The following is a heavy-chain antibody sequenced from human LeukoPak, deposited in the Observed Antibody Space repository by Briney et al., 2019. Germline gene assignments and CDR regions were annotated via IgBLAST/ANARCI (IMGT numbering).Heavy chain of an antibody. CDR3: ARVYCSGGSCYSFQYFDY. Sequence: SETLSLTCTVSGGSISSSSYYWGWIRQPPGKGLEWIGSIYYSGSTYYNPSLKSRVTISVDTSKNQFSLKLSSVTAADTAVYYCARVYCSGGSCYSFQYFDYWGQGTLVTVSS. CDR2: IYYSGST. J-gene: IGHJ4*02. D-gene: IGHD2-15*01. CDR1: GGSISSSSYY. V-gene: IGHV4-39*01.